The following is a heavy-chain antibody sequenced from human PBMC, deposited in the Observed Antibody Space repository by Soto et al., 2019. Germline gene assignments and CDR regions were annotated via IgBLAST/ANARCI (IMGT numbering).Heavy chain of an antibody. Sequence: SETLSLTCAVYGGSFSGYYWSWIRQPPGKGLEWIGEINHSGSTNYNPSLKSRVTISVDTSKNQFSLKLSSVTAAGTAVYYCARSTLIPYYYYGMDVWGQGTTVTVSS. CDR1: GGSFSGYY. CDR3: ARSTLIPYYYYGMDV. J-gene: IGHJ6*02. V-gene: IGHV4-34*01. CDR2: INHSGST.